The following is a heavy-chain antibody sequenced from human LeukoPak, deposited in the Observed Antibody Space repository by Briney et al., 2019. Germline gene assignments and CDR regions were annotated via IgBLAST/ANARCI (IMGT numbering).Heavy chain of an antibody. J-gene: IGHJ4*02. Sequence: PGGSLRLSCAASGFTVSTNYMSWVRQAPGKGLEWVSVIYSGDSTYYADSVKGRFTISRDNSKNTLYLQMNSLRAEDTAVYYCARGSIPSYGSGSCYRFDYWGQGTLVTVSS. CDR1: GFTVSTNY. V-gene: IGHV3-66*01. D-gene: IGHD3-10*01. CDR2: IYSGDST. CDR3: ARGSIPSYGSGSCYRFDY.